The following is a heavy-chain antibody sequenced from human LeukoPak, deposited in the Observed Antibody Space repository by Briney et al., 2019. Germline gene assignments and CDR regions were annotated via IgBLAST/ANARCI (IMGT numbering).Heavy chain of an antibody. J-gene: IGHJ5*02. CDR1: GYTFTSCG. D-gene: IGHD5-24*01. CDR3: ARPHGVLEMATIAWFDP. V-gene: IGHV1-18*01. Sequence: ASVKVSCKASGYTFTSCGINWVRQAPGQGLEWMGWISAYNGNTNYAQKLQGRVTMTTDTSTSTAYMELRSLRSDDTAVYYCARPHGVLEMATIAWFDPWGQGTLVTVSS. CDR2: ISAYNGNT.